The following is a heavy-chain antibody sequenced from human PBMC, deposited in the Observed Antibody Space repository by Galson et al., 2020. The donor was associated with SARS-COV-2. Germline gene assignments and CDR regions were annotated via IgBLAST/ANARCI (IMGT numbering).Heavy chain of an antibody. CDR1: GYSVSTTNY. D-gene: IGHD3-22*01. J-gene: IGHJ2*01. CDR3: ARQGVNMIVLVTVPGWYFDL. V-gene: IGHV4-38-2*02. Sequence: SETLSLTCTVSGYSVSTTNYWGWVRQHPGRGLEWIGSVYPSGTTYYNPSLKSRVTISVDTSKNQFSLRLDSVTAADTALYYCARQGVNMIVLVTVPGWYFDLWGRGTLVTVSS. CDR2: VYPSGTT.